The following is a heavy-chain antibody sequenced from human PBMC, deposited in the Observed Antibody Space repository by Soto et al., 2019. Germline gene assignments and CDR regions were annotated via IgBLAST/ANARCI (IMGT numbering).Heavy chain of an antibody. CDR3: ARDIVVVVAASDYYMDV. Sequence: GGSLRLSCAASGFTFSSYWMSWVRQAPGKGLEWVANIKQDGSEKFYVDSVKGRFTISRDNAKNLLYLQMNSLRAEDTAVYYCARDIVVVVAASDYYMDVWGKGTTVTVSS. D-gene: IGHD2-15*01. J-gene: IGHJ6*03. V-gene: IGHV3-7*01. CDR2: IKQDGSEK. CDR1: GFTFSSYW.